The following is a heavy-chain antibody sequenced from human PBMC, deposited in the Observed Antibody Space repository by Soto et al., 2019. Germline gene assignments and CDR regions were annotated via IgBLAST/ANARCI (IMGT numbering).Heavy chain of an antibody. D-gene: IGHD6-19*01. Sequence: GGSLRLSCAASGFTFSSYAMSWVRQAPGKGLEWVSAITGSGGATYYADSVKGRFTISRDNSKNTLYLQMNSLRAEDPAVYYCAKVPPGYSSGWYTGRVDYWGQGTLVTVSS. CDR1: GFTFSSYA. J-gene: IGHJ4*02. V-gene: IGHV3-23*01. CDR3: AKVPPGYSSGWYTGRVDY. CDR2: ITGSGGAT.